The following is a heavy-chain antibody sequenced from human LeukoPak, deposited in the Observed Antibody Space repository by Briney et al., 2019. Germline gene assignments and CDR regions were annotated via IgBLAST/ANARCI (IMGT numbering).Heavy chain of an antibody. J-gene: IGHJ4*02. V-gene: IGHV3-33*06. CDR2: IWYDGRNQ. CDR3: AKDSCSSSNCYYNS. D-gene: IGHD2-2*01. CDR1: EFTFSSYG. Sequence: GGSLRLSCAASEFTFSSYGMHWVRQAPGKGLEWVAVIWYDGRNQYYADSVKGRFTISRDGSKNTLFLQMNSLRVEDTAVYYCAKDSCSSSNCYYNSWGQGTPVTVSS.